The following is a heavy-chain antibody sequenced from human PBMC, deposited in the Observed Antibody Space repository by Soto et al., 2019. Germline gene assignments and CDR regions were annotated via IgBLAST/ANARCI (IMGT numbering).Heavy chain of an antibody. CDR2: IISSSSYI. D-gene: IGHD3-3*01. V-gene: IGHV3-21*01. J-gene: IGHJ5*02. Sequence: PXGSLRLSYAPSVFTFSSYSMNWVRKAPGKGLDWVSSIISSSSYIYYADSVKGRFTISRDNAKNSLYLQMNSLRAEDTAVYYCASSDDFWGGYYGSWGQGTMATVS. CDR1: VFTFSSYS. CDR3: ASSDDFWGGYYGS.